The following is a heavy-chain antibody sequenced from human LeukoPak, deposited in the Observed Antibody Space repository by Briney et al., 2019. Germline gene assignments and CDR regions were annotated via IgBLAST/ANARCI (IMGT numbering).Heavy chain of an antibody. Sequence: SQTLSLTCTVSGGSLSIENYYWSWIRQPAGKGLEWIGRIYSGGSSNYNPSLKSRVTISVDTSKNQFSLKLSSVTAADTAVYYCARDFGANPEAFDIWGQGTMVTVSS. CDR2: IYSGGSS. CDR3: ARDFGANPEAFDI. D-gene: IGHD3-3*01. V-gene: IGHV4-61*02. J-gene: IGHJ3*02. CDR1: GGSLSIENYY.